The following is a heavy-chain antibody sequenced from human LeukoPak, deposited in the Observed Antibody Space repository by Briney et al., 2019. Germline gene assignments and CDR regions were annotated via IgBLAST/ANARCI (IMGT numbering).Heavy chain of an antibody. CDR2: IWYDGSNK. D-gene: IGHD3-22*01. CDR1: GFTFSTYG. J-gene: IGHJ4*02. CDR3: ARDSSKYYYDSSGYYHDY. Sequence: GGSLRLSCAASGFTFSTYGMHWVRQAPGKGLEWVAVIWYDGSNKYYADSVKGRFTISRDNSKNTLYLQMNSLRAEDTAVYYCARDSSKYYYDSSGYYHDYWGQGTLVTVSS. V-gene: IGHV3-33*01.